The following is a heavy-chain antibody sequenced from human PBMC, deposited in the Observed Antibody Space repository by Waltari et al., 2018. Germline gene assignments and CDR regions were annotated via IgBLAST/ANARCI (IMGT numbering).Heavy chain of an antibody. J-gene: IGHJ6*02. Sequence: EVQLVESGGGLVKPGGSLRLSCAASGSTFITYTMNWVRQAPGKGLEWVSSISSTSSDIYYADSVKGRFTISRDNAKSSLYLQLNSLRAEDTAVYYCAGGYSSYYGMDVWGQGTTVTVSS. CDR3: AGGYSSYYGMDV. D-gene: IGHD6-13*01. CDR2: ISSTSSDI. V-gene: IGHV3-21*02. CDR1: GSTFITYT.